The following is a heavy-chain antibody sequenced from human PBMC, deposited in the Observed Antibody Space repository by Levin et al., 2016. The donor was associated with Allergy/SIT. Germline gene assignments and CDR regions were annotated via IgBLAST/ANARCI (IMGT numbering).Heavy chain of an antibody. Sequence: WVRQAPGQGLEWMGGIIPIFGTANYAQKFQGRVTITADESTSTAYMELSSLRSEDTAVYYCARLLIRYSGSYYDNYFDYWGQGTLVTVSS. J-gene: IGHJ4*02. V-gene: IGHV1-69*01. D-gene: IGHD1-26*01. CDR3: ARLLIRYSGSYYDNYFDY. CDR2: IIPIFGTA.